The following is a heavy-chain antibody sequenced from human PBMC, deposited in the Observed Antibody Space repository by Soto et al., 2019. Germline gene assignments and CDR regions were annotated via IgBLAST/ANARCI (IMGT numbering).Heavy chain of an antibody. Sequence: NPSETLSLTCTVSGGSISSYYWSWIRQPPGKGLEWIGYIYYSGSTNYNPSLKSRVTISVDTSKNQFSLKLSSVTAADTAVYYCARSPPRGDLKHYDFDYWGQGTLVTVSS. D-gene: IGHD4-17*01. V-gene: IGHV4-59*01. CDR1: GGSISSYY. CDR3: ARSPPRGDLKHYDFDY. CDR2: IYYSGST. J-gene: IGHJ4*02.